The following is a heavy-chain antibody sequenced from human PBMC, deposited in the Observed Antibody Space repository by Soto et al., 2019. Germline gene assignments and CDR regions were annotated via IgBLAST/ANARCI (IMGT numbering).Heavy chain of an antibody. V-gene: IGHV1-18*01. CDR2: ISAYNGNT. Sequence: ASVKVSCKASGYTFTSYGISWVRQAPGQGLEWMGWISAYNGNTNYAQKLQGRVTMTTDTSTSTAYMELRSLRSDDTAAYYCARCGRYVDTACEGYWGQGTLVTVSS. CDR1: GYTFTSYG. J-gene: IGHJ4*02. D-gene: IGHD5-18*01. CDR3: ARCGRYVDTACEGY.